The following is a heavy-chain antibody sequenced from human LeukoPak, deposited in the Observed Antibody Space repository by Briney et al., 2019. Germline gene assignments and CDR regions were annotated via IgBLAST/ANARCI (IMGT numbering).Heavy chain of an antibody. Sequence: GGSLRLSCAVSGFTFSSYSMSWVRQAPGKGLEWISYISSTGSTVYYADSVEGRFTISRDNAQNSLYLQMNNLRAEDTAVYYCARDRWFGESLPAHFDYWGQGTLVTVSS. CDR1: GFTFSSYS. D-gene: IGHD3-10*01. V-gene: IGHV3-48*01. J-gene: IGHJ4*02. CDR3: ARDRWFGESLPAHFDY. CDR2: ISSTGSTV.